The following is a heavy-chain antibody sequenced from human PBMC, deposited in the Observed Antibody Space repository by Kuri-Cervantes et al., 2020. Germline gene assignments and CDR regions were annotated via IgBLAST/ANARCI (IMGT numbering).Heavy chain of an antibody. V-gene: IGHV3-21*01. Sequence: GESLKISCAASGFTFSSYSMNWVRQAPGKGLEWVSSISSSSSYIYYADSVKGRFTISRDNAKNSLYLQMNSLRAEDTAVYYCARGVITFGGVIVTSDYWGQGTLVTVSS. CDR2: ISSSSSYI. CDR3: ARGVITFGGVIVTSDY. D-gene: IGHD3-16*02. J-gene: IGHJ4*02. CDR1: GFTFSSYS.